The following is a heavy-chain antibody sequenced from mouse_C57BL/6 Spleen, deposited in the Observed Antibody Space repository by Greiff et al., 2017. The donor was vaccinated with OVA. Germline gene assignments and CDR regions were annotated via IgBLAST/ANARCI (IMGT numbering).Heavy chain of an antibody. D-gene: IGHD2-3*01. V-gene: IGHV1-22*01. Sequence: EVQLQQSGPELVKPGASVKMSCKASGYTFTDYNMHWVKQSHGKSLEWIGYINTNKGGTSYNQKFKGKATLTVNKSSSTAYIELRSLTSEDSAVYYCARWGAIYDVYYVGYFDVWCTGTTVTVSS. CDR3: ARWGAIYDVYYVGYFDV. J-gene: IGHJ1*03. CDR1: GYTFTDYN. CDR2: INTNKGGT.